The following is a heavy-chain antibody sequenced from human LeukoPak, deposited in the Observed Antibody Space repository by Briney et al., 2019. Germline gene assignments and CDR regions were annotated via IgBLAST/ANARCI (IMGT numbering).Heavy chain of an antibody. CDR3: ARDRRTFWSGYYRYNWFDP. V-gene: IGHV1-2*02. D-gene: IGHD3-3*01. Sequence: ASVKVSCKASGYTFTGYYMHWVRQAPGQGLEWVGWINPNSGGTNYAQKFQGRVTMTRDTSISTAYMELSRLRSDDTAVYYCARDRRTFWSGYYRYNWFDPWGQGTLVTVSS. CDR1: GYTFTGYY. CDR2: INPNSGGT. J-gene: IGHJ5*02.